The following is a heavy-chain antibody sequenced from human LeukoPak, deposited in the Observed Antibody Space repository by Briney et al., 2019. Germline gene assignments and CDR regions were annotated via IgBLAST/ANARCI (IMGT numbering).Heavy chain of an antibody. CDR2: IIPIFGTA. J-gene: IGHJ5*02. CDR1: GGTFSSYA. V-gene: IGHV1-69*06. CDR3: ARDPQFFGWFDP. D-gene: IGHD3-16*01. Sequence: ASVKVSCKASGGTFSSYAISWVRQAPGQGLEWMGGIIPIFGTANYAQKFQGRVTITADKSTSTAYMELSSLRSEDTAVYYCARDPQFFGWFDPWGQGTLVTVSS.